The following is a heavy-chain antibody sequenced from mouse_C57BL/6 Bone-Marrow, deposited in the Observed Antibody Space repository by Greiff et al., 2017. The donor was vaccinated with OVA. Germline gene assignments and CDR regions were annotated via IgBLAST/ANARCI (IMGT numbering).Heavy chain of an antibody. J-gene: IGHJ1*03. CDR3: ATLLWLRRRSYWYFDV. D-gene: IGHD2-2*01. CDR2: IDPNSGGT. CDR1: GYTFTSYW. Sequence: QVQLQQPGAELVKPGASVKLSCKASGYTFTSYWMHWVKQRPGRGLEWIGRIDPNSGGTKYNEKFKSKATLTVDKPSSTAYMQLSSLTSEDSAVYYCATLLWLRRRSYWYFDVWAQGPRSPSPQ. V-gene: IGHV1-72*01.